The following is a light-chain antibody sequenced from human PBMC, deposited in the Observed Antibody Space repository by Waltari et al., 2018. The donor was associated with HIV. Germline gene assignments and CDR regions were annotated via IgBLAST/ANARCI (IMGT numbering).Light chain of an antibody. CDR3: AAWDDRRDGQGV. CDR1: RSNIGTNT. Sequence: SVLTQPPSASGTPGQRVTISCYCTRSNIGTNTVNWYQIIPGTAPKLLIYNDSQRPAGVPDRFSGSRSGASAYLAISGLQSEDEADYYCAAWDDRRDGQGVFCGGTTLTVL. CDR2: NDS. J-gene: IGLJ3*02. V-gene: IGLV1-44*01.